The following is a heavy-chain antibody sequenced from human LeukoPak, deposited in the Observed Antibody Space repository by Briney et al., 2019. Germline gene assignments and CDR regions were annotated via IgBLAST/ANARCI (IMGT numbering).Heavy chain of an antibody. J-gene: IGHJ6*03. CDR2: IYYSGST. CDR3: TRAASSGPLFTYHMDV. Sequence: NPSETLSLTCTVSGGSISSYYWSWIRQPPGKGLEWIGYIYYSGSTNYNPSLKSRVTISVDTSKNQFSLKLSSVTAADTAVYYCTRAASSGPLFTYHMDVWGKGTTVTVSS. D-gene: IGHD3-22*01. V-gene: IGHV4-59*01. CDR1: GGSISSYY.